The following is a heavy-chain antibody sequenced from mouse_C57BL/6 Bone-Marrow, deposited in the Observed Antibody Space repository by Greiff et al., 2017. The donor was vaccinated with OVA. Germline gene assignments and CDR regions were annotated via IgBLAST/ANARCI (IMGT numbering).Heavy chain of an antibody. J-gene: IGHJ3*01. CDR1: GYTFTSYW. Sequence: VKLVESGAELVKPGASVKLSCKASGYTFTSYWMQWVKQRPGQGLEWIGEIDPSDSYTNYNQKFKGKATLTVDTSSSTAYMQLSSLTSEDSAVYYCARDYVFAYWGQGTLVTVSA. CDR3: ARDYVFAY. CDR2: IDPSDSYT. V-gene: IGHV1-50*01. D-gene: IGHD2-4*01.